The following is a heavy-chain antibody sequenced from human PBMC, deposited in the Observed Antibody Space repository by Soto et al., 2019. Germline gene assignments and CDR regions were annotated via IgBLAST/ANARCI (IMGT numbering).Heavy chain of an antibody. J-gene: IGHJ4*02. V-gene: IGHV3-30*18. CDR3: AKDLGSYYDFWSGYYDFDY. CDR2: ISYDGSNK. D-gene: IGHD3-3*01. CDR1: GFTFSSYG. Sequence: PGGSLRLSCAASGFTFSSYGMHWVRQAPGKGLEWVAVISYDGSNKYCADSVKGRFTISRDNSKNTLYLQMNSLRAEDTAVYYCAKDLGSYYDFWSGYYDFDYWGQGTLVTVSS.